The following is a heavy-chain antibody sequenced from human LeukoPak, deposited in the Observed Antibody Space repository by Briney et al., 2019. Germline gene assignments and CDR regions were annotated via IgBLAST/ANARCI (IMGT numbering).Heavy chain of an antibody. Sequence: GGSLRLSCAASGFTFSSYSMNWVRQAPGKGLEWVSSISGSSSYIYYADSVKGRFTISRDNAKNSLYLQMNSLRAEDTAVYYCARDHVRSGWYYYGMDVWXXXTTVTVSS. CDR1: GFTFSSYS. V-gene: IGHV3-21*01. CDR3: ARDHVRSGWYYYGMDV. J-gene: IGHJ6*02. D-gene: IGHD6-19*01. CDR2: ISGSSSYI.